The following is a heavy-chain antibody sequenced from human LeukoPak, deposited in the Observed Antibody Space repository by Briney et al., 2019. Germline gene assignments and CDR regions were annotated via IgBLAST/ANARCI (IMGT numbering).Heavy chain of an antibody. D-gene: IGHD6-13*01. CDR2: ISASGGST. V-gene: IGHV3-23*01. Sequence: PGGSLRLSCAASEFTFSSYAMTWVRQAPGKGLEWVSAISASGGSTYCADSVKGRFTISRDNSKNTLYLQMNSLRAEDTAVYCCAKAKTAGTSRYYYYGMDVWGQGTTVTVSS. CDR3: AKAKTAGTSRYYYYGMDV. J-gene: IGHJ6*02. CDR1: EFTFSSYA.